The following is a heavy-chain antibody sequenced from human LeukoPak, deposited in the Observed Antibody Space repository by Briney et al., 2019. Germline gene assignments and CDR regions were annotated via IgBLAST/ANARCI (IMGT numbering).Heavy chain of an antibody. D-gene: IGHD2-21*02. CDR2: INPNSGGT. CDR1: GYTFTGCY. Sequence: ASVKVSCKASGYTFTGCYMHWVRQAPGQGLEWMGWINPNSGGTNYAQKFQGRVTMTRDTSISTAYMELSRLRSDDTAVYYCARSTYKVVTPDYWGQGTLVTVSS. V-gene: IGHV1-2*02. J-gene: IGHJ4*02. CDR3: ARSTYKVVTPDY.